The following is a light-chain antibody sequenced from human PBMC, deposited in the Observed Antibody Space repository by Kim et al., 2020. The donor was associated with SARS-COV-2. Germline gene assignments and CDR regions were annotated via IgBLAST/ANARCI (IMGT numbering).Light chain of an antibody. CDR3: QQYSLHSRT. CDR1: QSIDSW. Sequence: DIQMTQSPSTLSASIGDRVTITCRASQSIDSWLAWYQQKPGKAPKLLIYKASTLESGVPSRFSGSGSGTEFTLTIRSLQADDFATYYCQQYSLHSRTFGQGTKVDIK. J-gene: IGKJ1*01. V-gene: IGKV1-5*03. CDR2: KAS.